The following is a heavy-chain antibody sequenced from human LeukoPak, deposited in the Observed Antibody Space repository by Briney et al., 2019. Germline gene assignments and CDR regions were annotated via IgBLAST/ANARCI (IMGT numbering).Heavy chain of an antibody. D-gene: IGHD1-7*01. Sequence: PSETLSLTCTVSGGSISSYYWSWIRQPSGKGLEWIGYIYYSGSTNYNPSLKSRVTISVDTSKNQFSLKLSSVTAADTAVYYCARYNWNYAWFDPWGQGTLVTVSS. CDR1: GGSISSYY. V-gene: IGHV4-59*01. CDR2: IYYSGST. J-gene: IGHJ5*02. CDR3: ARYNWNYAWFDP.